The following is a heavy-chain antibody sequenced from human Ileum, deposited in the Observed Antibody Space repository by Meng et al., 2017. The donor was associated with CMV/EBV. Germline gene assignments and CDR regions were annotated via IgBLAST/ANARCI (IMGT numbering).Heavy chain of an antibody. CDR1: GFSLSSYGVG. CDR2: IYWDNDN. Sequence: QITSKESGPTVVKPTETLTLTCTFSGFSLSSYGVGVGWIRQPPGKAPEWLTLIYWDNDNRYSPNLKSRLSGSKDTSKNQAILTMTNMDPVDTATYYCVHRYSTSTGEVSWGQGTLVTVSS. V-gene: IGHV2-5*02. CDR3: VHRYSTSTGEVS. D-gene: IGHD2/OR15-2a*01. J-gene: IGHJ5*02.